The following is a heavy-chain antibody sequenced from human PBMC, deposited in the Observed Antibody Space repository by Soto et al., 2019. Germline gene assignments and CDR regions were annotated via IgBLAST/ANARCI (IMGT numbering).Heavy chain of an antibody. CDR2: ITGGGGST. CDR1: GFTFSSYA. J-gene: IGHJ4*02. CDR3: AKGGGGSRPYSFDY. Sequence: EVQLLESGGDLVQPGGSLRLSCAASGFTFSSYAMSWVRQAPGKGLEWVSAITGGGGSTYSADSVKGRFTISRDNSKNTLYLKLNGLRAEDTAVYYCAKGGGGSRPYSFDYWGQGTLFTVSS. V-gene: IGHV3-23*01. D-gene: IGHD2-15*01.